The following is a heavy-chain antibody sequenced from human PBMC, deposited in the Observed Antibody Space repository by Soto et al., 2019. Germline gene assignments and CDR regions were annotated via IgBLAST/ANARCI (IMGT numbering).Heavy chain of an antibody. CDR2: IDPSDSYT. CDR1: GYSFTSYW. D-gene: IGHD2-2*02. Sequence: GESLKISCKGSGYSFTSYWISWVRQMPGKGLEWMGRIDPSDSYTNYSPSFQGHVTISADKSISTAYLQWSSLKASDTAMYYCASILNYCSSTSCYIWSYYYGMDVWGQGTTVTVSS. V-gene: IGHV5-10-1*01. J-gene: IGHJ6*02. CDR3: ASILNYCSSTSCYIWSYYYGMDV.